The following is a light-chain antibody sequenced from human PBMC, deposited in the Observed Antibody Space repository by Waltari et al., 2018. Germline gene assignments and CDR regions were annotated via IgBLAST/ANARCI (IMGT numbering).Light chain of an antibody. CDR1: SSDVGGYNY. V-gene: IGLV2-8*01. CDR2: EVS. J-gene: IGLJ3*02. Sequence: QSALTQPPSASGSPGQSVTIPCTGTSSDVGGYNYVSWYQQHPGKAPKLMIYEVSKRPSGFPERFSGSKSGNTASLTVSGLQAEDEADYYCSSYAGSNMGVFGGGTKLTVL. CDR3: SSYAGSNMGV.